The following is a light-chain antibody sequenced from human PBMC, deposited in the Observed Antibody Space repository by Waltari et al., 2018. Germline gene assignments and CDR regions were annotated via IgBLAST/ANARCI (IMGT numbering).Light chain of an antibody. V-gene: IGLV3-1*01. CDR1: KLGNRY. CDR3: QAWDTSAVF. J-gene: IGLJ2*01. Sequence: SFELTQPPSVSVSPGQTAYTTCPGNKLGNRYASWYQQKSGQSPVLLIYEDTKRPSGIPERFSASNSGSTATLTISATQAMDEADYYCQAWDTSAVFFGGGTKLTVL. CDR2: EDT.